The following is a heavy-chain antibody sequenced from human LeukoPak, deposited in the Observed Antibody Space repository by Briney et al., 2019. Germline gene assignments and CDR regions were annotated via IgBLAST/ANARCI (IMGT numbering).Heavy chain of an antibody. J-gene: IGHJ4*02. CDR3: AREIAVAGIRGGYYFDY. D-gene: IGHD6-19*01. CDR2: INPNSGAT. V-gene: IGHV1-2*02. Sequence: ASVKVSCKASGYTFTGYYMHLVRQAPGQGLGWMGWINPNSGATTNAQKFQGRVTMTSDTSISTAYMELSRLRSDDTGVYYCAREIAVAGIRGGYYFDYWGQGTLVTVSS. CDR1: GYTFTGYY.